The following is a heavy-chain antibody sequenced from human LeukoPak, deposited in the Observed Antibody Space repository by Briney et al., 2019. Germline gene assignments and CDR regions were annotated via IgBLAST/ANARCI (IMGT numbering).Heavy chain of an antibody. D-gene: IGHD5/OR15-5a*01. CDR3: ARGGLSSVDFDY. Sequence: GGSRRLSCAASGFTFSSYEMNWVRQAPGKGLEWVSYISSSGSTIYYADSVKGRFTISRDNAKNSLYLQMDSLRAEDTAVYYCARGGLSSVDFDYWGQGTLVTVSS. CDR1: GFTFSSYE. V-gene: IGHV3-48*03. J-gene: IGHJ4*02. CDR2: ISSSGSTI.